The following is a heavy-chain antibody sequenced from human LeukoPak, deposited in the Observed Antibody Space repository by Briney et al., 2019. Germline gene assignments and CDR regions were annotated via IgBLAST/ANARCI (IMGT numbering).Heavy chain of an antibody. CDR3: ARDLVGATGTDY. D-gene: IGHD1-26*01. V-gene: IGHV1-2*02. CDR2: INPNSGGT. CDR1: GYTFTDFY. Sequence: ASVKVPCKASGYTFTDFYMHWVRQAPGQGLEWMGWINPNSGGTIYAQKFQGRVTLTRDTSISTAYMELSRLRSDDTAVYYCARDLVGATGTDYWGQGTLVTVSS. J-gene: IGHJ4*02.